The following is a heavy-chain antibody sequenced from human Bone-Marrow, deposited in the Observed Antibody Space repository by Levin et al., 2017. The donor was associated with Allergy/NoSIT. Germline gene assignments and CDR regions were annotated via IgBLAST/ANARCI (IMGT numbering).Heavy chain of an antibody. CDR2: ISGSGDST. CDR3: AKDGISRSGYSGYDFDY. J-gene: IGHJ4*02. Sequence: PGGSLRLSCAASGFSFSSYAMHWVRQAPGKGLQWVSAISGSGDSTYYADSVKGRFTISRDNSKNTLYLQLNSLRAEDTAVYYCAKDGISRSGYSGYDFDYWGQGTLVTVSS. CDR1: GFSFSSYA. V-gene: IGHV3-23*01. D-gene: IGHD5-12*01.